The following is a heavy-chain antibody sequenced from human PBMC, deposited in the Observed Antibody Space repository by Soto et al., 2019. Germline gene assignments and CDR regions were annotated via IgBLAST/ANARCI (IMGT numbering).Heavy chain of an antibody. V-gene: IGHV4-39*01. CDR2: IYYSGST. J-gene: IGHJ5*02. CDR1: GGSISSSSYY. CDR3: ARHMAGICSSTRCYRGGGFDP. Sequence: SETLSLTCTVSGGSISSSSYYWGWIRQPPGKGLEWIGSIYYSGSTYYNPSLKSRVTISVDTSKNQFSLKLGSVTAADTAVYYCARHMAGICSSTRCYRGGGFDPLGQGTLVTVSS. D-gene: IGHD2-2*01.